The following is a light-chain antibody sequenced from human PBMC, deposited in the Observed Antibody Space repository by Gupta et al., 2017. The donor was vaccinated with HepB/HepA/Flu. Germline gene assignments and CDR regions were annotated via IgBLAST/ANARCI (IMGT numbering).Light chain of an antibody. Sequence: QSVLPPPPSVSEAPRQRVTISCSGSSSNIGNNAVNWYQQLPGKAPKLLIYDDDLLPSGVSDRFSGSKSGTSASLAISGLQSEDEADYYWAAWDDSLNGLVFGGGTKLTVL. CDR1: SSNIGNNA. J-gene: IGLJ2*01. V-gene: IGLV1-36*01. CDR3: AAWDDSLNGLV. CDR2: DDD.